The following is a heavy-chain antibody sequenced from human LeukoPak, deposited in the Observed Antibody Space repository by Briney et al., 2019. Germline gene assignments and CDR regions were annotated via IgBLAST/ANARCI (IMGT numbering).Heavy chain of an antibody. V-gene: IGHV3-30*02. CDR3: AKRGQDDSVIDY. Sequence: PGGSLRLSCTASGFTFSSYGMHWVRQAPGKGLEWVAFIRYGGRKEYYADPLKGRFTISRDNSKNTPSLQVNSLRAEDTAVYYCAKRGQDDSVIDYWGQGTLVTVSS. J-gene: IGHJ4*02. CDR2: IRYGGRKE. CDR1: GFTFSSYG. D-gene: IGHD3-3*01.